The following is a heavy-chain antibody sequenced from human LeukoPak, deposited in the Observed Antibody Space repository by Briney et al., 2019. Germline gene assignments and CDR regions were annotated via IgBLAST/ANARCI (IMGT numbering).Heavy chain of an antibody. V-gene: IGHV3-23*01. CDR3: AKSNYGFDYGDYHFDL. Sequence: GGSLRLSCAASGFTFSSYAMSWVRQAPGKGLEWVSAISGSGGSTYYADSVKGRFTISRDNSKNTLYLQMNSLRAEDTAVYYCAKSNYGFDYGDYHFDLWGRGTLVTVSS. D-gene: IGHD4-17*01. J-gene: IGHJ2*01. CDR1: GFTFSSYA. CDR2: ISGSGGST.